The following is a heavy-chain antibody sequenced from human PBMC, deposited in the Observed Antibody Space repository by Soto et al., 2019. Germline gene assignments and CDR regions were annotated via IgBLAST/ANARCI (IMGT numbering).Heavy chain of an antibody. CDR1: GYTLTELS. Sequence: ASVKVSCKVSGYTLTELSMHWVRQAPGKGLEWMGGFDPEDGETIYAQKFQGRVTMTEDTSTDTAYMELSSLRSEDTAVYYCATDLFSKIFGAVIKLGAFDIWGQGTMVTVSS. CDR3: ATDLFSKIFGAVIKLGAFDI. CDR2: FDPEDGET. V-gene: IGHV1-24*01. J-gene: IGHJ3*02. D-gene: IGHD3-3*01.